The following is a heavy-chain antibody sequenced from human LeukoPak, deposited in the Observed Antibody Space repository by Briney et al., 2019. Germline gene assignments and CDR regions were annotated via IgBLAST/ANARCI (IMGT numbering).Heavy chain of an antibody. CDR3: AKHIAYYYVSSGYHIDY. CDR1: GFTFSDYA. J-gene: IGHJ4*02. CDR2: ISGGGGST. D-gene: IGHD3-22*01. V-gene: IGHV3-23*01. Sequence: GGSLRLSCAASGFTFSDYAMSWVRQAPGKGLEWVSGISGGGGSTYYADSVKGRFTISRDNSKNTLFLQMNSLRAEDTAVYYCAKHIAYYYVSSGYHIDYWGQGTLVTVSS.